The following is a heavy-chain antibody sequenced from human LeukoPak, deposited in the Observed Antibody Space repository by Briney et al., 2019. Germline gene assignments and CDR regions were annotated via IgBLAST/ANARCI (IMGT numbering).Heavy chain of an antibody. Sequence: GGSLRLSCAASGFTFSTYAMSWVRQIPGKGLEWVSAISGSDDGTYYADSVKGRFTISRDNSKNTLYLQMNSLRAEDTAVYYCAKSRLTDAFDIWGQGTMVTVSS. J-gene: IGHJ3*02. V-gene: IGHV3-23*01. CDR2: ISGSDDGT. CDR3: AKSRLTDAFDI. D-gene: IGHD2-2*01. CDR1: GFTFSTYA.